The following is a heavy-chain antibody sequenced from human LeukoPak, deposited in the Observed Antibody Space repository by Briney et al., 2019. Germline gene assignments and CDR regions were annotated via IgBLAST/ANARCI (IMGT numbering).Heavy chain of an antibody. Sequence: GGSLRLSCAASGFTFSNYAMSWVRQAPGKGLEWVAHINEDGSEKNYVDPVKGRFTISRDNAENSVYLQMNRLRAEDTAVYYCVRDDYLGYWGQGTLVTVSS. D-gene: IGHD3-16*01. CDR1: GFTFSNYA. V-gene: IGHV3-7*05. CDR3: VRDDYLGY. CDR2: INEDGSEK. J-gene: IGHJ4*02.